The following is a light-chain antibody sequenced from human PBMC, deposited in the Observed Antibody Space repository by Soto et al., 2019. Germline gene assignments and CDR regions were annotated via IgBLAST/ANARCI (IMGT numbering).Light chain of an antibody. CDR3: SSYTSSSSYV. V-gene: IGLV2-14*01. CDR1: SSDVGGYNY. J-gene: IGLJ1*01. CDR2: DVS. Sequence: QSALTQPASVSGSHGQSIPISCTGTSSDVGGYNYVSWYQQHPGKAPKLMIYDVSNRPSGVSNRFSGSKSGNTASLTISGLQAEDEADYYCSSYTSSSSYVFGTGTKVTV.